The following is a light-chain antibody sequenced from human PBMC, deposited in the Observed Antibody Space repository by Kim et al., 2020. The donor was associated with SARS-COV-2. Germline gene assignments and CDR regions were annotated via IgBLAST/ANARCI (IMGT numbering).Light chain of an antibody. CDR3: SSYTSSSTFV. V-gene: IGLV2-14*04. Sequence: GQSITNSCTGTSSDVGGYSYVSWYQQHPGKAPKLMIYDVSKRPSGVSNRFSGSKSGNTASLTISGLQAEDEADYYCSSYTSSSTFVFGTGTKVTVL. CDR1: SSDVGGYSY. CDR2: DVS. J-gene: IGLJ1*01.